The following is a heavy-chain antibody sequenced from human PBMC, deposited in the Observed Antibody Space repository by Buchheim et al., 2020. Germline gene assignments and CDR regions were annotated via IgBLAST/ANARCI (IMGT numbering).Heavy chain of an antibody. J-gene: IGHJ5*02. Sequence: EVQLLESGGGLVQPGGSLRLSCAASGFTFSSYAMSWVRQAPGKGLEWVSAISGSGCSPYKPDSVKGRFTISRANSKNKLYLQMNSLRAEDTAVYYCLSLEVAAFNWFDPWGQGTL. CDR3: LSLEVAAFNWFDP. V-gene: IGHV3-23*01. D-gene: IGHD2-15*01. CDR2: ISGSGCSP. CDR1: GFTFSSYA.